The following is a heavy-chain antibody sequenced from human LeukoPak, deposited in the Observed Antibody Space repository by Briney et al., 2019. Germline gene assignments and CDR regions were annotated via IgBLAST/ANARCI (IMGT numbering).Heavy chain of an antibody. V-gene: IGHV3-66*01. CDR1: GFTVSSNY. CDR3: ASDYRYGYNAY. D-gene: IGHD5-24*01. J-gene: IGHJ4*02. CDR2: IYSGGST. Sequence: SGGSLRLSCAASGFTVSSNYMSWVRQAPGQGLEWVSVIYSGGSTYYADFVKGRFSISRDNSKNTLYLQMNSLRAEDTALYYCASDYRYGYNAYWGQGTLVTVSS.